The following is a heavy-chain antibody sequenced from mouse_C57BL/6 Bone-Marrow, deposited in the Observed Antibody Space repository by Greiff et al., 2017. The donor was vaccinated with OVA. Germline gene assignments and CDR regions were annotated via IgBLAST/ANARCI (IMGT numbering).Heavy chain of an antibody. Sequence: EVKLVESGGGLVQPGGSLKLSCAASGFTFSDYYMYWVRQTPEKRLEWVAYISNGGGSTYYPDTVTGRFTISRDNAKNTLYLQMSRLKSEDTAKYYCARHYDYGVFDDWGQGTTLTVSS. V-gene: IGHV5-12*01. CDR1: GFTFSDYY. D-gene: IGHD1-1*01. CDR2: ISNGGGST. CDR3: ARHYDYGVFDD. J-gene: IGHJ2*01.